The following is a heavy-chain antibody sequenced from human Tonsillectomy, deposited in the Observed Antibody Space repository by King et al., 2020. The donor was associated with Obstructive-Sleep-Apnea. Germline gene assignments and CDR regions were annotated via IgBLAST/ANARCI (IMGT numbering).Heavy chain of an antibody. CDR2: ITASGGGT. Sequence: VQLLESGGGLIQPGGSLRLSCAASGFTFSTFAMCWVRQAPGKGLEWVSGITASGGGTFYADSVKGLFTISRDNSKNTLFLVMNSLRADDTAVYYCAKRQLVPGYFDYWGQGAPVTVSS. D-gene: IGHD6-6*01. V-gene: IGHV3-23*01. CDR3: AKRQLVPGYFDY. J-gene: IGHJ4*02. CDR1: GFTFSTFA.